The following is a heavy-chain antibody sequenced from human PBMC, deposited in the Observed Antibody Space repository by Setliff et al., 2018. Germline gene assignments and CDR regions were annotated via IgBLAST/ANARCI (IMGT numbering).Heavy chain of an antibody. CDR3: AKNGFGVVALGVNNWFDP. Sequence: LRLSCAASGFTFSSYAMSWVRQAPGKGLEWVSVISGSGGSTYYADSVKGRFTISRDNSKNTLYLQMNSLRAEDTAVYYCAKNGFGVVALGVNNWFDPWGQGTLVTVSS. J-gene: IGHJ5*02. V-gene: IGHV3-23*01. CDR1: GFTFSSYA. D-gene: IGHD3-10*01. CDR2: ISGSGGST.